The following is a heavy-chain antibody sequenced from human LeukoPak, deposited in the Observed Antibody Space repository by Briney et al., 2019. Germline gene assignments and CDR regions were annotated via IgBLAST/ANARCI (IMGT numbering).Heavy chain of an antibody. D-gene: IGHD3-10*01. Sequence: SVKVSCKASGGTFSSYAISWVRQAPGQGLEWMGGIIPIFGTANYAQKFQGRVTITADESTSTAYMELSSLRSEDMAVYYCARDLGITMVRGVNWFDPWGQGTLVTVSS. CDR1: GGTFSSYA. J-gene: IGHJ5*02. V-gene: IGHV1-69*01. CDR2: IIPIFGTA. CDR3: ARDLGITMVRGVNWFDP.